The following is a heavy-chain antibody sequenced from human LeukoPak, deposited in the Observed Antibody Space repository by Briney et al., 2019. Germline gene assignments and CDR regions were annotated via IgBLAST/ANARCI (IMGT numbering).Heavy chain of an antibody. V-gene: IGHV3-23*01. Sequence: GGSLRLSCAASGFTFSSYAMSWVRQAPGKGLEWVSLISGSGDGTYYADSVKGRFTISRDNSKNTLYLQMNSLRAEDTAVYYCAKRGRGYSSGWYEYYFDYWGQGTLVTVSS. J-gene: IGHJ4*02. D-gene: IGHD6-19*01. CDR2: ISGSGDGT. CDR1: GFTFSSYA. CDR3: AKRGRGYSSGWYEYYFDY.